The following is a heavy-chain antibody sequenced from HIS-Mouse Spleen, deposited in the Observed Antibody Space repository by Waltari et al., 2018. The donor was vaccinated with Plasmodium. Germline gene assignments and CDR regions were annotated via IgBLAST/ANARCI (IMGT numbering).Heavy chain of an antibody. J-gene: IGHJ4*02. CDR1: GGSISSSSYY. Sequence: QLQLQESGPGLVKPSETLSLTCTVSGGSISSSSYYWGWIRQPPGKGLEWIGRIYSSGSTYCNPVRKSRGTISVDTSKNQFALKLSSVTAADTAVYYCARDRITGTSYFDYWGQGTLVTVSS. V-gene: IGHV4-39*07. D-gene: IGHD1-7*01. CDR3: ARDRITGTSYFDY. CDR2: IYSSGST.